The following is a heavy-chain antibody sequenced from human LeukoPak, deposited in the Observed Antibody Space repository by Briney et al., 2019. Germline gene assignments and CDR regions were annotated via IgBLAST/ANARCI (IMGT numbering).Heavy chain of an antibody. V-gene: IGHV4-30-4*08. CDR3: ARDYTPRIVGATSPNYMDV. CDR2: IYYSGST. Sequence: TSQTLSLTCTVSGGSISRGDYYWSWIRQPPGKGLEWIGYIYYSGSTYYNPSLKSRVTISVDTSKNQFSLQRSSVTAADTAVYYCARDYTPRIVGATSPNYMDVWGKGTTVTVSS. D-gene: IGHD1-26*01. CDR1: GGSISRGDYY. J-gene: IGHJ6*03.